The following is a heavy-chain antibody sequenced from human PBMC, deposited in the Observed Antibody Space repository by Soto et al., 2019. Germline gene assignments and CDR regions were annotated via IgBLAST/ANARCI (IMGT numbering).Heavy chain of an antibody. D-gene: IGHD3-22*01. CDR1: GFTFSGSA. Sequence: EVQLVESGGDLVQPGGSLKLSCAASGFTFSGSAMHWVRQASGKGLEWVGDIRRRAKNYATVYAASVKGRFIISRDDSKNTAYLRMNSLTTDDTAVYYCTRTFYRSDYFSPDFDYWGQGTVVTVSS. J-gene: IGHJ4*02. V-gene: IGHV3-73*02. CDR3: TRTFYRSDYFSPDFDY. CDR2: IRRRAKNYAT.